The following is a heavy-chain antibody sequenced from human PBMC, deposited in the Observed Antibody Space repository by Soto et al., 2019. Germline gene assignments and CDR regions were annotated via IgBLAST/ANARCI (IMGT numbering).Heavy chain of an antibody. J-gene: IGHJ5*02. V-gene: IGHV1-69*13. CDR2: IIPIFGTA. CDR1: GGTFSSYA. D-gene: IGHD2-15*01. CDR3: ARDGHLVYFLGGSCGSWFDP. Sequence: SVKVSCKASGGTFSSYAISWVRQAPGQGLEWMGGIIPIFGTANYAQKFQGRVTITADESTSTAYMELSSLRSDDTAVYYCARDGHLVYFLGGSCGSWFDPWCQGTLVTV.